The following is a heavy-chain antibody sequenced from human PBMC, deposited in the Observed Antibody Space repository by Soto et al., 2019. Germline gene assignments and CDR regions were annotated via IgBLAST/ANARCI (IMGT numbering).Heavy chain of an antibody. J-gene: IGHJ6*04. CDR2: INHSGST. Sequence: SETLSLTCAVYGGTFSGYYWTGIRQPPGTGLEWIGEINHSGSTNYNPSLKSRVTISVETSKNQFSLRLTSVTAADTAVYYCAREGVTPSYYYYYGMDVWGKGTTVTVSS. CDR3: AREGVTPSYYYYYGMDV. CDR1: GGTFSGYY. V-gene: IGHV4-34*01. D-gene: IGHD5-18*01.